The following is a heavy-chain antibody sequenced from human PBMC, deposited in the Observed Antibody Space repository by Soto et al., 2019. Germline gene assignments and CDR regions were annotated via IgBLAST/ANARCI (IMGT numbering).Heavy chain of an antibody. D-gene: IGHD1-7*01. CDR1: RFTFSTYN. V-gene: IGHV3-21*01. CDR2: ISGSSNYI. Sequence: EVQLVESGGGLIKPGGSLRLSCAASRFTFSTYNMNWVRQAPGKGLEWVSSISGSSNYIYYADSVKGRFTISRDNAKNSLYLQMNSLSPADTDVYYCARRISGTYFDYWGLGTMVTVSS. CDR3: ARRISGTYFDY. J-gene: IGHJ4*02.